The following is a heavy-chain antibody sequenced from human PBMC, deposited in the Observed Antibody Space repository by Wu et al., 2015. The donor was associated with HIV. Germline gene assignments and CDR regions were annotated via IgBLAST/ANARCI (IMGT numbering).Heavy chain of an antibody. J-gene: IGHJ5*02. CDR3: ARTETAYYSNYWFDP. Sequence: QVQLVQSGAEVKKPGASVKVSCKASGYTFTSYGISWVRQAPGQGLEWMGWISAYNGNTNYAQKLQGRVTMTTDTSTSTAYMELRSMRSDDTAVYYCARTETAYYSNYWFDPWGQGTLVTVSS. CDR1: GYTFTSYG. V-gene: IGHV1-18*01. D-gene: IGHD4-11*01. CDR2: ISAYNGNT.